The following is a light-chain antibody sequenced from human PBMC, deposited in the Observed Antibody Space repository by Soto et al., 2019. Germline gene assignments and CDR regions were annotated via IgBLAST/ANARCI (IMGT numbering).Light chain of an antibody. V-gene: IGKV4-1*01. J-gene: IGKJ2*01. CDR2: WAS. CDR1: QSVLSSSNNKNY. CDR3: QQCYATPYT. Sequence: DIVMTQSPDSLAVSLGERATINCKSSQSVLSSSNNKNYLAWYQKKPGQPPKLLIYWASMRESGVPDRFSGSGSGTEFTLTIGSLQSEDVAVYYCQQCYATPYTFGQGTNLEIK.